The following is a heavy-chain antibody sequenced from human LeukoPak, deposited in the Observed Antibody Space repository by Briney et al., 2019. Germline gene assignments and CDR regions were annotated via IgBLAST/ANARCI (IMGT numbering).Heavy chain of an antibody. V-gene: IGHV3-30*04. Sequence: QSGGSLRLSCAESGFTFSSYAMHWVRQAPGKGLEWVAVISYDGRDKYYADSVKGRVTISRDNSKNTLYLQMNSLRAEDTAVYYCARDQRRYRNGLPYYYYYGMDVWGQGTTVTVSS. J-gene: IGHJ6*02. D-gene: IGHD5-18*01. CDR1: GFTFSSYA. CDR3: ARDQRRYRNGLPYYYYYGMDV. CDR2: ISYDGRDK.